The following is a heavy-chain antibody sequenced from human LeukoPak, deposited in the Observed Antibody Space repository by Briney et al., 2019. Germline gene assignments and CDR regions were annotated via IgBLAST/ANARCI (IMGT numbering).Heavy chain of an antibody. V-gene: IGHV5-51*01. CDR2: IYPGDSNN. CDR3: ARLRSSSDYDAFDI. Sequence: GESLKISCKGSGYSFTSYWIGWVRQMPGKGLEWMGIIYPGDSNNRYRPPFQGQVTISADKSITTAYLQWSSLKASDTAMYYCARLRSSSDYDAFDIWGQGTMVTVSS. CDR1: GYSFTSYW. D-gene: IGHD3-22*01. J-gene: IGHJ3*02.